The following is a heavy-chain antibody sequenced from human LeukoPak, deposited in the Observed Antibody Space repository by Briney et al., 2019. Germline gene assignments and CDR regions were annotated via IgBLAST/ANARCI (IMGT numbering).Heavy chain of an antibody. Sequence: GASVKVSCKASGGTFSSYAISWVRQAPGQGLEWMGGIIPIFGTANYAQKFQGRVTITADESTSTAYMELSSLRSEDTAVYYCAREICSGGSCYFWFDPWGQGTLVTVSS. D-gene: IGHD2-15*01. CDR2: IIPIFGTA. CDR1: GGTFSSYA. V-gene: IGHV1-69*13. J-gene: IGHJ5*02. CDR3: AREICSGGSCYFWFDP.